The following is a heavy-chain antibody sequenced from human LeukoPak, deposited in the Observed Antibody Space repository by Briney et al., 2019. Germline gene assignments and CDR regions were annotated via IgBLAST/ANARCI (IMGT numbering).Heavy chain of an antibody. D-gene: IGHD3-3*01. CDR1: GYIFSSYA. Sequence: ASVKVSCKASGYIFSSYAIHWVRQAPGQRLEWMGRINAGNGDTKYSREFQGRLTITRDTSASTVYMYLSGLRSEDMAVYYCARATWEYDLSFWGQGTLVTVSS. CDR2: INAGNGDT. J-gene: IGHJ4*02. V-gene: IGHV1-3*03. CDR3: ARATWEYDLSF.